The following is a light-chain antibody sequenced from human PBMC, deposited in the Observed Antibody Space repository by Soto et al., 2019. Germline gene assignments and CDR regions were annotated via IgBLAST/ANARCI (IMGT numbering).Light chain of an antibody. CDR2: SNN. CDR3: AAWDDSLNGYV. Sequence: QSALTQPPSASGTPGQRVTISCSGSSSNIGSNTVNWYQQLPGTAPKLLIYSNNQRPSGVPDRFSGSKSGTSASLAISGLQSKDEADYYCAAWDDSLNGYVFGTGTKLTVL. CDR1: SSNIGSNT. J-gene: IGLJ1*01. V-gene: IGLV1-44*01.